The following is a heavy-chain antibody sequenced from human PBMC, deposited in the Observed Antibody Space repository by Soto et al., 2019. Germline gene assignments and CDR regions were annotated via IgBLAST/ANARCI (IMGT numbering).Heavy chain of an antibody. J-gene: IGHJ5*02. V-gene: IGHV1-69*08. Sequence: QVQLVQSGAEVKKPGSSVKVSCKASGGTFSTYTITWVRQAPGKGLDWMGRFIPIIGIINSAHKFQGRVTITADKFTGTAYMELTRLRSDDTAVYYCAGDPDSHYNDSHAYSYPWGQGTLVTVSS. D-gene: IGHD3-22*01. CDR1: GGTFSTYT. CDR3: AGDPDSHYNDSHAYSYP. CDR2: FIPIIGII.